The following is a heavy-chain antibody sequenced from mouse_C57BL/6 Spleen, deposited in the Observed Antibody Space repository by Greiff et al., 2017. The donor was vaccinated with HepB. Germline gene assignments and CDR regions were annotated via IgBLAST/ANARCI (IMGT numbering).Heavy chain of an antibody. J-gene: IGHJ2*01. Sequence: EVKLVESGGGLVQPGGSLSLSCAASGFTFTDYYMSWVRQPPGKALEWLGFIRNKANGYTTEYSASVKGRFTISRDNSQSILYLQMNALRAEDSATYYCARSTGYFDDWGQGTTLTVSS. CDR3: ARSTGYFDD. V-gene: IGHV7-3*01. CDR1: GFTFTDYY. CDR2: IRNKANGYTT.